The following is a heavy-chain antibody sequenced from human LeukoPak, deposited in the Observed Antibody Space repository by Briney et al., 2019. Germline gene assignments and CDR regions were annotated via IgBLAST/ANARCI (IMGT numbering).Heavy chain of an antibody. V-gene: IGHV4-59*01. J-gene: IGHJ6*02. Sequence: SETLSLTCTVSGGSISSYYWSWIRQPPGKGLEWIGYIYYSGSTNYNPSLKSRVTISVDTSKNQFSLKLSSVTAADTAVYYCARELDRAVGMDVWGQGTTVTVSS. CDR2: IYYSGST. D-gene: IGHD1-1*01. CDR3: ARELDRAVGMDV. CDR1: GGSISSYY.